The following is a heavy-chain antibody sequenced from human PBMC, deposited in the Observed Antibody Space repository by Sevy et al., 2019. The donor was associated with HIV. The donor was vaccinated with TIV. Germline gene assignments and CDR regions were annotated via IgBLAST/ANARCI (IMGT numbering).Heavy chain of an antibody. CDR2: IYYSGST. CDR3: ARGIGGYDILTGYNAIRSPFDY. CDR1: GGSISSSSYY. J-gene: IGHJ4*02. D-gene: IGHD3-9*01. Sequence: SETLSLTYTVSGGSISSSSYYWGWIRQPPGKGLEWIGSIYYSGSTYYNPSLKSRVTISVDTSKNQFSLKLSSVTAADTAVYYCARGIGGYDILTGYNAIRSPFDYWGQGTLVTVSS. V-gene: IGHV4-39*01.